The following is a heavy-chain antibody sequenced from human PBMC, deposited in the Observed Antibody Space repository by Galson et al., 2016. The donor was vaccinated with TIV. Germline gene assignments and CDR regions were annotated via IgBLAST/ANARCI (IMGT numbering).Heavy chain of an antibody. Sequence: SLRLSCAASGFTFTNAWMSWVRQAPGRGPEWVGRIKTNTDGGTTDYAAPVKGRFTIPRDDSKNTLYLQMNSLKTEDTAVYYCTTKRGFLEWLSFFHYWGQGTLVTVSS. CDR3: TTKRGFLEWLSFFHY. D-gene: IGHD3-3*01. CDR2: IKTNTDGGTT. CDR1: GFTFTNAW. J-gene: IGHJ4*02. V-gene: IGHV3-15*01.